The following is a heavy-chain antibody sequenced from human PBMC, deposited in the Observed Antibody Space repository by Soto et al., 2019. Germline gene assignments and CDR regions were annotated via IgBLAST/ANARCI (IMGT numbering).Heavy chain of an antibody. D-gene: IGHD3-22*01. V-gene: IGHV4-59*01. CDR3: ARGITMIVGSFWFDP. J-gene: IGHJ5*02. CDR2: IYYSGST. CDR1: GGSISSYY. Sequence: PSETLSLTCTVSGGSISSYYWSWIRQPPGKGLEWIGYIYYSGSTNYNPSLKSRVTISVDTSKNQFSLKLSSVTAADTAVYYCARGITMIVGSFWFDPWGQGTLVTVSS.